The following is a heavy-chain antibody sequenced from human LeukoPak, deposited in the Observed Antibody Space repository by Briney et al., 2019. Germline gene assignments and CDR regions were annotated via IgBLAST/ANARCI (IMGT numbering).Heavy chain of an antibody. V-gene: IGHV3-15*01. CDR2: TKSKTDGGTT. J-gene: IGHJ4*02. Sequence: GGSLRLSCAASGFTFRNDWMSWVRQAPCKGLDWVGRTKSKTDGGTTDYAAPVKGRFTISRDDSKNSLYLQMNSLTADDTAVYYCATVGGACSSPNCYAYFDHWGRGTLVTVSS. CDR3: ATVGGACSSPNCYAYFDH. D-gene: IGHD2-2*01. CDR1: GFTFRNDW.